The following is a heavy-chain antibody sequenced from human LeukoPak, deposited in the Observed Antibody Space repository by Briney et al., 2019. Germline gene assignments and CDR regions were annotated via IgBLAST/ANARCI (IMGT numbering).Heavy chain of an antibody. D-gene: IGHD1-26*01. J-gene: IGHJ5*02. Sequence: GGSLRLSCAASGFTFSTFAMIWVRQPPGKGLEWVSSIFPSSGEIHYADSVRGRFTISRDNSKSALFLQMNSLRVEDTAIYYCARSLVVGATYPYHWGQGTLVTVSS. V-gene: IGHV3-23*01. CDR3: ARSLVVGATYPYH. CDR1: GFTFSTFA. CDR2: IFPSSGEI.